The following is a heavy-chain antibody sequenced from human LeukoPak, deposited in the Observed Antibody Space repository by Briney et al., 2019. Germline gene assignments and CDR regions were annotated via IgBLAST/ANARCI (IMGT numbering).Heavy chain of an antibody. D-gene: IGHD3-10*01. J-gene: IGHJ4*02. Sequence: GGSLRLSCAASGFTFNNYWMTWVRQAPGKGLEWVANIKQDGSEKYYVDSVKGRFTISRDNAKNSLYLQMNSLRAKDTAVYYCARDPAGVDYWGQGTLVTVSS. CDR1: GFTFNNYW. CDR2: IKQDGSEK. CDR3: ARDPAGVDY. V-gene: IGHV3-7*01.